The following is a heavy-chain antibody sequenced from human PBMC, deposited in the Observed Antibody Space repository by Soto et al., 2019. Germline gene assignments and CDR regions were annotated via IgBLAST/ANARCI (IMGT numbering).Heavy chain of an antibody. CDR1: GESFNSYY. J-gene: IGHJ6*02. Sequence: PSETLSLTCAAYGESFNSYYWSWIRQPPGKGLEWIGEINHSGSTNYNPSLKSRVTISVDTSKNQFSLRLSSVTAADTVFYYCARTVGYYYYGMDVWGQGTTVTVSS. V-gene: IGHV4-34*01. D-gene: IGHD2-15*01. CDR3: ARTVGYYYYGMDV. CDR2: INHSGST.